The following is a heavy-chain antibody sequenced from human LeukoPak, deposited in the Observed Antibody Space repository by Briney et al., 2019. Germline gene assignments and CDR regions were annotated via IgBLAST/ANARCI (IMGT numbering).Heavy chain of an antibody. CDR1: GFSFSTCA. J-gene: IGHJ4*02. Sequence: PGGSLRLSCSASGFSFSTCALHWVRQAPGKGLEYVSAISSNGITYYADSVKGRFTIFRDNPKNTLFLQMTSLRTEDTAVYYCVKSPYQDYRRNIDFWGQGTLVTVSS. V-gene: IGHV3-64D*09. D-gene: IGHD2-2*01. CDR3: VKSPYQDYRRNIDF. CDR2: ISSNGIT.